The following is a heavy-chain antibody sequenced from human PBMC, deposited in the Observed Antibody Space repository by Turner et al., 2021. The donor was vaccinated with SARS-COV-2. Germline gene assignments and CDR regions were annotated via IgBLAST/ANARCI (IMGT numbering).Heavy chain of an antibody. CDR3: AKDLGSGWH. CDR1: GFTFSSYG. Sequence: QVQLVESGGGVVQPGRSLRLSCAASGFTFSSYGMHWVRQAPGKGLEWVALISYDGSNRYYADSGKGRFTISRDNSKNTLYLQMNSLRAEDTAVYYCAKDLGSGWHWGQGTLVTVSS. CDR2: ISYDGSNR. J-gene: IGHJ4*02. D-gene: IGHD6-19*01. V-gene: IGHV3-30*18.